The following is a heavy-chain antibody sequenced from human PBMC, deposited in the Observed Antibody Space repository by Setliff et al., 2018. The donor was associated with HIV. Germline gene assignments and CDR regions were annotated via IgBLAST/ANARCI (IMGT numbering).Heavy chain of an antibody. CDR3: TRDGEYYDDSGYFFDY. CDR1: GFTFGDYA. D-gene: IGHD3-22*01. CDR2: IRSKAFGGTI. J-gene: IGHJ4*02. V-gene: IGHV3-49*04. Sequence: GGSLRLSCTASGFTFGDYAMSWVRQAPGKGLEWVGYIRSKAFGGTIEYAASVKGRFTISRDDSKSIAYLQMNSLKTEDTGVYYCTRDGEYYDDSGYFFDYWGQGALVTVSS.